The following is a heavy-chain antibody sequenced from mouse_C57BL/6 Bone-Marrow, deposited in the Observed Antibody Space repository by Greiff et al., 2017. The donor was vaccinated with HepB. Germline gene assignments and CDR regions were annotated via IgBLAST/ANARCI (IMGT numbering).Heavy chain of an antibody. Sequence: QVQLKQPGAELVKPGASVKMSCKASGYTFTSYWITWVKQRPGQGLEWIGDIYPGSGSTNYNEKFKSKATLTVDTSSSTAYMPLSSLTSEDSAVYYCARRGFHYCGRSPFDCWGQGTTLTVSS. J-gene: IGHJ2*01. CDR3: ARRGFHYCGRSPFDC. CDR2: IYPGSGST. D-gene: IGHD1-1*01. CDR1: GYTFTSYW. V-gene: IGHV1-55*01.